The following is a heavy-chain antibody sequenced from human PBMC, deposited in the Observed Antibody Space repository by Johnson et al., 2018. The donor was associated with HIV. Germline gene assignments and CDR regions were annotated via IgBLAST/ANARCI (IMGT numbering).Heavy chain of an antibody. D-gene: IGHD2-8*01. J-gene: IGHJ3*02. CDR3: VRDLYCTSGLCRTDAFDI. V-gene: IGHV3-23*04. CDR2: ISGAGGST. CDR1: GFTFDDYG. Sequence: VQLVESGGGVVRPGGSLRLSCAASGFTFDDYGMSWVRQAPGKGLEWVSTISGAGGSTYYADSVKGRFTISRDNFKNTLYLEMNSLRAEDTAIYYCVRDLYCTSGLCRTDAFDIWGQGTMVTVSS.